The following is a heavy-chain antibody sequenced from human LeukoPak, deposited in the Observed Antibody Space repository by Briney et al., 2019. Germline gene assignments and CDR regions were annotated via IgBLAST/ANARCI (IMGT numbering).Heavy chain of an antibody. V-gene: IGHV3-7*01. Sequence: GGSLRLSCAASGITLSVYWMSWVRQAPGKGPEWVANIKQDGSEKYYRDSVQGRFTISRDNAKNSLYLQMNSLRAEDTAVYYCARSGSGYFDYWGQGSLVAVSS. CDR2: IKQDGSEK. CDR3: ARSGSGYFDY. J-gene: IGHJ4*02. CDR1: GITLSVYW.